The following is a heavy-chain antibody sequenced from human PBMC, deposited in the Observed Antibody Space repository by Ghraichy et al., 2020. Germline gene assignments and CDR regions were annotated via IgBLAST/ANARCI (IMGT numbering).Heavy chain of an antibody. CDR2: ISSDGSNK. CDR1: GSTINTYT. V-gene: IGHV3-30*04. D-gene: IGHD2-15*01. J-gene: IGHJ6*02. CDR3: ARGGWDCSGGSCYSVRGDYYYAMDV. Sequence: LTCAVSGSTINTYTLHWVRQAPGKGLEWVAAISSDGSNKDYADSVKGRFTISRDNSKNTLYLQMNSLRAEDTAVFYCARGGWDCSGGSCYSVRGDYYYAMDVWGQGTTVTVSS.